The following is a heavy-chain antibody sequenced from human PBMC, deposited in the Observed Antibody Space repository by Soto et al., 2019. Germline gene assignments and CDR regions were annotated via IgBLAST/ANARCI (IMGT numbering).Heavy chain of an antibody. CDR1: GGSLSSYY. D-gene: IGHD5-18*01. CDR2: IYTSGST. Sequence: SETPFPTCTVSGGSLSSYYLSWVGQPAGKGREWIGRIYTSGSTNYNPSLKSRVTMSVDTSKNQFSPKLSSVTAADTAVYYCARGSAPLGYSSNWFDPWGQGTLVTV. J-gene: IGHJ5*02. V-gene: IGHV4-4*07. CDR3: ARGSAPLGYSSNWFDP.